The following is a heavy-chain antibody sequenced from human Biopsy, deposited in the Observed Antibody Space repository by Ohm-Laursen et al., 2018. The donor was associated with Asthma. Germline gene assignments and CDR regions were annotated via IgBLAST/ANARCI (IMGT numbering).Heavy chain of an antibody. D-gene: IGHD5-12*01. V-gene: IGHV1-69*13. J-gene: IGHJ6*02. CDR3: ARGYSGSDRIVYYYSGLEV. CDR2: IIPVLGTP. Sequence: GASVKVSCKSSGGTFSSYAISWVRRAPGQGLEWMGGIIPVLGTPDHAQMFEGRVTITADESTSTAYMELSSLSSEDTAVYYCARGYSGSDRIVYYYSGLEVWGQGTTVTVSS. CDR1: GGTFSSYA.